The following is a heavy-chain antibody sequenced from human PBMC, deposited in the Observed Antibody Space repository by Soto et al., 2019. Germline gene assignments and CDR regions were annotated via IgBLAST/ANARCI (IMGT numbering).Heavy chain of an antibody. V-gene: IGHV1-46*01. D-gene: IGHD6-13*01. CDR1: GYTFTSYY. CDR2: INPSGGST. J-gene: IGHJ5*02. Sequence: ASVKVSCKASGYTFTSYYMHWVRQAPGQGLEWMGIINPSGGSTSYAQKFQGRVTMTRDTSTSTVYMELSSLRSEDTAVYYCARDLMAAPGTGWFDPWGQGTLVTVSS. CDR3: ARDLMAAPGTGWFDP.